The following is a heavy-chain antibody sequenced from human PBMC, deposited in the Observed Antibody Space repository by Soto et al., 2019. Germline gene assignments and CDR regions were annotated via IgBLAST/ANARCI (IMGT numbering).Heavy chain of an antibody. J-gene: IGHJ1*01. V-gene: IGHV3-21*06. CDR3: ATPYYFNH. CDR2: ISDDSSYI. D-gene: IGHD3-16*01. CDR1: GFMFSACT. Sequence: XGCLRLSSAAWGFMFSACTMNWVRQAPGKGLEWLSSISDDSSYIDYADSLRGRFTVSRDNARNSLYLQIDSLGVEDTAVYYCATPYYFNHWGPGTLVTV.